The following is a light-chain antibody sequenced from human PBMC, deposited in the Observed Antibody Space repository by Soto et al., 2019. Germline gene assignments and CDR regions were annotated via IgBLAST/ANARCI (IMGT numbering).Light chain of an antibody. Sequence: DIQMTQSPSSLSASVGDRVTITCRASQSISIFLNWYQQKPGEAPKLLIYGASSLQSGVSPRFPGSGSGTEVSLTVNSVQPEDFATYYCQQRLSVPWTFGQGTKMDI. J-gene: IGKJ1*01. V-gene: IGKV1-39*01. CDR2: GAS. CDR1: QSISIF. CDR3: QQRLSVPWT.